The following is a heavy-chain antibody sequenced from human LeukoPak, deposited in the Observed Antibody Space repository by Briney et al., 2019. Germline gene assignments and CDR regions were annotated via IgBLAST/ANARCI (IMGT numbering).Heavy chain of an antibody. Sequence: ASVKVSCKPSGYTFSNYGITWVRQAPGQGLEWMGIINPSGGSTSYAQKFQGRVTMTRDMSTSTVYMELSSLRSEDTAVYYCAHGSSYSSSVYFDYWGQGTLVTVSS. J-gene: IGHJ4*02. CDR1: GYTFSNYG. CDR3: AHGSSYSSSVYFDY. V-gene: IGHV1-46*01. D-gene: IGHD6-6*01. CDR2: INPSGGST.